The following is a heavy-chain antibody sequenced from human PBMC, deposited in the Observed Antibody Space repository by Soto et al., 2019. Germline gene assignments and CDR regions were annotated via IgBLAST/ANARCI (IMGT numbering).Heavy chain of an antibody. V-gene: IGHV3-23*01. CDR3: FSVEYGV. CDR1: GFPFSTYA. Sequence: GGSLRLSCAASGFPFSTYAMTWVRQAPGKGLEWVSAISDIGDRTYYADSVKGRFTVSRDNSKNTLDLQVTSLRAEDTAVYYCFSVEYGVWGQGTMVTVSS. J-gene: IGHJ3*01. D-gene: IGHD4-17*01. CDR2: ISDIGDRT.